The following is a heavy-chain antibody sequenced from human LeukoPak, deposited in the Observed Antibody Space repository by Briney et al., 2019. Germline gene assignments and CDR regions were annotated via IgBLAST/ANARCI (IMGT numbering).Heavy chain of an antibody. J-gene: IGHJ4*02. CDR3: AKRDTSGWPPVGLGY. V-gene: IGHV3-30*02. Sequence: GGSLRLSCAASGFTFGSYGMHWVRQAPGKGLEWVAFIRYDGSNKYYADSVKGRFTISRDNSKNTLYLQMNSLRAEDTAVYYCAKRDTSGWPPVGLGYWGQGTLVTVSS. D-gene: IGHD6-19*01. CDR1: GFTFGSYG. CDR2: IRYDGSNK.